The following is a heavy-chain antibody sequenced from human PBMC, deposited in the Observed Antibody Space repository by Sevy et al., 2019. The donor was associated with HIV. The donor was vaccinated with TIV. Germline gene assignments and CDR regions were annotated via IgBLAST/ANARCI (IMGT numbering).Heavy chain of an antibody. Sequence: ASVKVSCKASGYTFTSYGISWVRQAPGQGLEWMGWISAYNGNTNYAQKLQGRVTMTTDTSTSTAYMELRSLRSDDTAVYYCARDEEQLTYYYYGMDVWGQGTTVTVS. V-gene: IGHV1-18*01. D-gene: IGHD6-6*01. J-gene: IGHJ6*02. CDR2: ISAYNGNT. CDR3: ARDEEQLTYYYYGMDV. CDR1: GYTFTSYG.